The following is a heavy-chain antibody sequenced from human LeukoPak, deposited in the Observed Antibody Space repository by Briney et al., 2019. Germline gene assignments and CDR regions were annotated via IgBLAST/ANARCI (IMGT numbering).Heavy chain of an antibody. V-gene: IGHV3-30-3*01. CDR3: ARDHVPTRDDFWSGYFDY. J-gene: IGHJ4*02. D-gene: IGHD3-3*01. CDR1: GFTFSSYA. Sequence: GGSLRLSCAASGFTFSSYAMHWVRQAPGKGLEWVAVISYDGSNKYYADSVKGRFTISRDNSKNTLYLQMSSLRAEDTAVYYCARDHVPTRDDFWSGYFDYWGQGTLVTVSS. CDR2: ISYDGSNK.